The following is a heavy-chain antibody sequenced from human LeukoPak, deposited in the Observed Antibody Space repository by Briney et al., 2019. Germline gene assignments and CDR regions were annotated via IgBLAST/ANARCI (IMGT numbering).Heavy chain of an antibody. CDR2: TAYDGAEK. J-gene: IGHJ4*02. V-gene: IGHV3-30*01. CDR1: GSTFSGHL. Sequence: GGSLRLSCAASGSTFSGHLLHWVRQAPGKGLEWVGGTAYDGAEKYYEDSVRGRFAISRDNSKSTVYLEMNSLRPEDAAVYYCAREGDRHFTFDYWGRGTLVTVSS. CDR3: AREGDRHFTFDY. D-gene: IGHD2/OR15-2a*01.